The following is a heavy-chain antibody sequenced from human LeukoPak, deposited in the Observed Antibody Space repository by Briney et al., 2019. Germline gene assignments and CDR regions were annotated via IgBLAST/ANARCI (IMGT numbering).Heavy chain of an antibody. CDR3: AKDILGATFTWFDY. CDR2: ISWNSGSI. J-gene: IGHJ4*02. V-gene: IGHV3-9*01. CDR1: GFTFSSYA. D-gene: IGHD1-26*01. Sequence: GGSLRLSCAASGFTFSSYAMSWVRQAPGKGLEWVSGISWNSGSIGYADSVKGRFTISRDNAKNSLYLQMNSLRAEDTALYYCAKDILGATFTWFDYWGQGTLVTVSS.